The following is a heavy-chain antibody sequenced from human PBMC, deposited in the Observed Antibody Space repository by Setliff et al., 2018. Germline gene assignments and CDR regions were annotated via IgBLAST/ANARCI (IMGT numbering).Heavy chain of an antibody. V-gene: IGHV7-4-1*01. CDR2: INTNTGNP. Sequence: SVKVSCKATEYSLITYGINWVRQAPGQGLEWMGWINTNTGNPTYAQGFTGRFVFSLDTSISTAYLQIYSLKAEDTAVYYCARASRFGTAIYKGDYYMDVWGNGTTVTVS. CDR3: ARASRFGTAIYKGDYYMDV. J-gene: IGHJ6*03. CDR1: EYSLITYG. D-gene: IGHD2-21*02.